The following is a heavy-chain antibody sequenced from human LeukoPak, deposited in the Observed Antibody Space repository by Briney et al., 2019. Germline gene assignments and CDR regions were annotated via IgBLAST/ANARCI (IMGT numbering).Heavy chain of an antibody. V-gene: IGHV3-30*02. D-gene: IGHD2-2*01. CDR2: IRYDGSNK. J-gene: IGHJ5*02. Sequence: GGSLRLSCAASGFTFSSYGMHWVRQAPGKGLEWVAFIRYDGSNKYYADSVKGRFTISRDNSKNTLYLQMNSLRAEDTAVYYCAKDSPRGIVPAALNWFDPWGQGTLVTVSS. CDR1: GFTFSSYG. CDR3: AKDSPRGIVPAALNWFDP.